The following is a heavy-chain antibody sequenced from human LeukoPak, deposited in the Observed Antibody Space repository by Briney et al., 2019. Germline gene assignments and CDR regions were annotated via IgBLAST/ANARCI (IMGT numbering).Heavy chain of an antibody. D-gene: IGHD3-3*01. V-gene: IGHV4-59*01. CDR2: IYYSGST. CDR1: GGSISSYY. J-gene: IGHJ6*03. Sequence: SETLSLTCTVAGGSISSYYWSWIRQPPGKGLEWIGYIYYSGSTNYNPSLKSRVTISVDTSKNQFSLKLSSVTAADTAVYYCAREIVLADFWSGYYTTSYYMDVWGKGTTVTVSS. CDR3: AREIVLADFWSGYYTTSYYMDV.